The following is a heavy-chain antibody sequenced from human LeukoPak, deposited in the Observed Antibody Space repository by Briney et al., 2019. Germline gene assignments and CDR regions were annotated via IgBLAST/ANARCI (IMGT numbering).Heavy chain of an antibody. CDR3: ARAYCTNGVCFWFDP. D-gene: IGHD2-8*01. CDR2: MNPNSGNT. V-gene: IGHV1-8*01. J-gene: IGHJ5*02. CDR1: GYTFTSYD. Sequence: ASVKVSCKASGYTFTSYDINWVRQATGQGLEWMGWMNPNSGNTGYAQKFQGRVTMTRNTSISTAYMELSSLRSVDTAVYYCARAYCTNGVCFWFDPWGQGTLVTVSS.